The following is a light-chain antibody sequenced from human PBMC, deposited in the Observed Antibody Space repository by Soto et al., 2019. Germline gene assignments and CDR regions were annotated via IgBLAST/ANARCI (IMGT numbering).Light chain of an antibody. J-gene: IGLJ2*01. V-gene: IGLV2-8*01. Sequence: QSALTQPPSASGSPGQAVTISCTGSSGDVGRYYYVSWYRQYPGKAPQLLIYEVNKRPSGVPGRFSGSKSGNAASLTVSELQLEDEADYHCSSYAGDNQVVFGGGTKLTVL. CDR2: EVN. CDR1: SGDVGRYYY. CDR3: SSYAGDNQVV.